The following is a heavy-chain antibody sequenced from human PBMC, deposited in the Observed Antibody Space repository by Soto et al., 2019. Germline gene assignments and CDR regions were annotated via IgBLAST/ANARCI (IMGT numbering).Heavy chain of an antibody. CDR1: EYTFITYT. J-gene: IGHJ4*01. V-gene: IGHV1-3*01. CDR3: AREGSSSEFEY. CDR2: INAGNGNI. Sequence: ASVKVSCKASEYTFITYTMHWVRQAPGQRLEWMGWINAGNGNIKYSQKFQGRVTITRATSASTAYMELSSLKSEDTAVYYCAREGSSSEFEYWGQGTLVTVSS.